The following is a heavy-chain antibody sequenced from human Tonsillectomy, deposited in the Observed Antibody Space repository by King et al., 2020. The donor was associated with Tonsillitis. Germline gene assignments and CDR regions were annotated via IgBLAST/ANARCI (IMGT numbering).Heavy chain of an antibody. D-gene: IGHD3-16*02. Sequence: VQLVQSGAEVKKPGASVKVSCKVSGYSLTELSMHWVRQAPGKRLEWMGGFDPEHGETIYAQKFQGRVTMTEDTTTATAYVELSSLRSEDTAVYYCATVHPYDYVWGSYRAFDYWGQGTLVTVSS. CDR2: FDPEHGET. CDR3: ATVHPYDYVWGSYRAFDY. V-gene: IGHV1-24*01. CDR1: GYSLTELS. J-gene: IGHJ4*02.